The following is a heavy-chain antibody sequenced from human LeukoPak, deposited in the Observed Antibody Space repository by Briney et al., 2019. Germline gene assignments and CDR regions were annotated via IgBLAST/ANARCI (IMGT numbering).Heavy chain of an antibody. CDR3: ASDPPYYYDSSGYQEGNFDY. D-gene: IGHD3-22*01. V-gene: IGHV1-18*01. Sequence: ASVKVSCKASGYTFTSYGISWVRQAPGQGLEWMGWISAYNGNTNYAQKLQGRVTMTTDTSTSTAYMELRSLRSDDAAVYYCASDPPYYYDSSGYQEGNFDYWGQGTLVTVSS. J-gene: IGHJ4*02. CDR2: ISAYNGNT. CDR1: GYTFTSYG.